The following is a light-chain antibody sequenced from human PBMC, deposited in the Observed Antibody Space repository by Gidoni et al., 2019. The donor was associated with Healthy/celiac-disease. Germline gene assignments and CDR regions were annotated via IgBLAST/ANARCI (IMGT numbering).Light chain of an antibody. CDR3: QRYDNLFSLT. J-gene: IGKJ4*01. Sequence: DIQMTQSPSSLSASVGDRVTITCQASQDISNYLNWYQQKPGKAPKLLIYDESNLETGVPSRFSGSGSGTDFTFTISSLQPEDIATYYCQRYDNLFSLTFGGGTKVEIK. CDR1: QDISNY. CDR2: DES. V-gene: IGKV1-33*01.